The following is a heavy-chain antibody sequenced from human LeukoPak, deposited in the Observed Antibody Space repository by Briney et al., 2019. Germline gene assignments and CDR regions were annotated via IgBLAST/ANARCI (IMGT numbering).Heavy chain of an antibody. D-gene: IGHD2-21*02. J-gene: IGHJ6*02. CDR1: GFTFSSYE. Sequence: GGSLRLSCAASGFTFSSYEMNWVRQAPGKGLEWVSYISSSGSTIYYADSVKGRFTISRDNAKNSLYLQMNSLRAEETAVYYCARVKTEYCGGDCYYYYYGMDVWGQGTTVTVSS. CDR3: ARVKTEYCGGDCYYYYYGMDV. V-gene: IGHV3-48*03. CDR2: ISSSGSTI.